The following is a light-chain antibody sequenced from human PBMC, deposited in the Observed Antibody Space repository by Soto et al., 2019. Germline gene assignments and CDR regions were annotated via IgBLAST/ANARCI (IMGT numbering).Light chain of an antibody. CDR3: RESSSALT. CDR2: LAA. J-gene: IGKJ5*01. Sequence: DIQMTQSPSSLSASVGDRVTITCRASQSISRYLSWYQQKPGKAPKLLIYLAASLQSGVPSRFSGSGSGTDFTLTISSLHPEDLATYYCRESSSALTFGQGTRLEIK. V-gene: IGKV1-39*01. CDR1: QSISRY.